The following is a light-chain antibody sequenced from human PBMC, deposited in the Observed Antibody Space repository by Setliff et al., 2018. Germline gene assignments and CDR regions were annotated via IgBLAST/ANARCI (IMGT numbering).Light chain of an antibody. CDR1: SSDIGGTNY. V-gene: IGLV2-14*03. Sequence: QSVLTQPAPVSGSLGQSITISCIGTSSDIGGTNYVSWYQQFPGEAPQLIIYAASDRPSGVSHRFSGSKSGNTASLTISGLQAEDEADYYCCSYTNRATYVFGTGTKVTVL. CDR3: CSYTNRATYV. CDR2: AAS. J-gene: IGLJ1*01.